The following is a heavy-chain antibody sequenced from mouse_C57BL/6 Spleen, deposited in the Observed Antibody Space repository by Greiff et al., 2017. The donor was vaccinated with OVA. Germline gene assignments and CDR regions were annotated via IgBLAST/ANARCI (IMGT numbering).Heavy chain of an antibody. CDR2: IWSGGST. Sequence: VQLQQSGPGLVQPSQSLSITCTVSGFSLTSYGVHWVRPSPGKGLEWLGVIWSGGSTDYNAAFISRLSISKDNSKSQVFFKMNSLQADDTAIYYCAREGRDYGSSPFAYWGQGTLVTVSA. V-gene: IGHV2-2*01. CDR3: AREGRDYGSSPFAY. D-gene: IGHD1-1*01. CDR1: GFSLTSYG. J-gene: IGHJ3*01.